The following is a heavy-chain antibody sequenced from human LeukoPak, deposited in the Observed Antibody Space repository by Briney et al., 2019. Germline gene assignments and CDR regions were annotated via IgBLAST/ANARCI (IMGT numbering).Heavy chain of an antibody. D-gene: IGHD3-22*01. CDR2: IYYSGST. J-gene: IGHJ4*02. CDR3: ARREHPMIVVVGFDY. V-gene: IGHV4-39*01. CDR1: GGSISSSSYY. Sequence: SETLSLTCTVSGGSISSSSYYWGWIRQPPGKGLEWIGSIYYSGSTYYNPSLKSRVTISVDTSKNQFSLKLSSVTAADTAVYYCARREHPMIVVVGFDYWGQGTLVTVSS.